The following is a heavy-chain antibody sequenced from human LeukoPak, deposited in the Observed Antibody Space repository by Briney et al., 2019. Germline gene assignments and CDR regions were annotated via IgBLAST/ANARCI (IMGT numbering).Heavy chain of an antibody. D-gene: IGHD3-9*01. CDR1: GFTFSGSA. Sequence: GGSLRLFCAASGFTFSGSAMHWVRQPSGKGLEWVGRIRSKANSYATAYAASVKGRFTISRDDSKNTAYLQMNSLKTEDTAVYYCTRQTYDILTGYYTFDYWGQGTLVTVSS. CDR2: IRSKANSYAT. J-gene: IGHJ4*02. V-gene: IGHV3-73*01. CDR3: TRQTYDILTGYYTFDY.